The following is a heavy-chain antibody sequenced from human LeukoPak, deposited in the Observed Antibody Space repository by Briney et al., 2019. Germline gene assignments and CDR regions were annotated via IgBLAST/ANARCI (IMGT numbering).Heavy chain of an antibody. D-gene: IGHD1-14*01. CDR3: AGGIRSSPVDY. CDR1: GGSISSYY. Sequence: SETLSLTCTVSGGSISSYYWSWIRQPPGKGLEWIGYIHYSGSTNYNPSLKSRVTISVDTSKNQFSLKLSSVTAADTAVYYCAGGIRSSPVDYWGQGTLVTVSS. J-gene: IGHJ4*02. CDR2: IHYSGST. V-gene: IGHV4-59*01.